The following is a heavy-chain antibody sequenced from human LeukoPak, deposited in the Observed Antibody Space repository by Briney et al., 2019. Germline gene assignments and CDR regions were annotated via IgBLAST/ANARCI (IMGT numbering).Heavy chain of an antibody. V-gene: IGHV4-34*01. Sequence: SETLSLTCAVSGGSFSGYYWSWIRQPPGKGLEWIGEINHSGSTNYNPSLKSRVTISVDTSKNQFSLKLSSVTAAETAVYYCARGGWQPLLYYFDYWGQGTLVTVSS. CDR2: INHSGST. CDR1: GGSFSGYY. J-gene: IGHJ4*02. D-gene: IGHD2-21*02. CDR3: ARGGWQPLLYYFDY.